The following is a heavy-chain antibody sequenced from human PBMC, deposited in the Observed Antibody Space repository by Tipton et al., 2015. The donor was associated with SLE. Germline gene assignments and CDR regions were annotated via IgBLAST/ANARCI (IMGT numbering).Heavy chain of an antibody. Sequence: TLSLTCAVSGGHFSGYFWSRIRQSPGRGLEWIGEINHRGNTNYNPSLESRVTISVDSSKNQFSLRLTSLTAADTAVYYCARVVYSFSDAFDIWGQGTLVTVSS. CDR3: ARVVYSFSDAFDI. CDR2: INHRGNT. V-gene: IGHV4-34*01. D-gene: IGHD6-13*01. J-gene: IGHJ3*02. CDR1: GGHFSGYF.